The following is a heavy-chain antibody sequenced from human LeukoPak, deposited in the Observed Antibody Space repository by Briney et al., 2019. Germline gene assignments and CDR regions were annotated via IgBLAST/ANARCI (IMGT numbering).Heavy chain of an antibody. J-gene: IGHJ4*02. CDR1: GYTFTSYG. CDR3: ARDDPVGFPVGFDY. Sequence: GASVKVSCKASGYTFTSYGISWVRQAPGQGPEWMGWISAYNGNTNYAQKFQGRVTMTTDTSTSTAHMELRSLRSGDTAVYYCARDDPVGFPVGFDYWGQGTLVTVSS. V-gene: IGHV1-18*01. D-gene: IGHD1-26*01. CDR2: ISAYNGNT.